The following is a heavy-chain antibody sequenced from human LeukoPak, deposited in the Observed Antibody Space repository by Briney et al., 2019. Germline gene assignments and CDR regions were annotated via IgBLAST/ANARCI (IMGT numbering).Heavy chain of an antibody. CDR3: ARDNGRRRGLLDS. CDR1: GNTFSTYG. J-gene: IGHJ4*02. Sequence: SVKVSCKASGNTFSTYGIHWVRQAPGQGLEWMGGTIPMFGTVNYAQNLQGRFTITADESTTTAFMELSSLTSDDTAVYYCARDNGRRRGLLDSWGQGALVTVSS. D-gene: IGHD2-8*01. V-gene: IGHV1-69*13. CDR2: TIPMFGTV.